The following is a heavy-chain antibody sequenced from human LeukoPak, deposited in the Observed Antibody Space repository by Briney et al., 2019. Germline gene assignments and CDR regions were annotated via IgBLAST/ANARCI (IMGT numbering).Heavy chain of an antibody. Sequence: GASVKVSCTASGYTYTSYGISWVRQAPGQGLEWMGWISAYNGNTNYAQKLQGRVTMTTDTSTSTAYMELRSLRSDDTAVYYCASSAGYDILTAYLLDYWGQGTLVTVSS. CDR1: GYTYTSYG. V-gene: IGHV1-18*01. CDR3: ASSAGYDILTAYLLDY. J-gene: IGHJ4*02. D-gene: IGHD3-9*01. CDR2: ISAYNGNT.